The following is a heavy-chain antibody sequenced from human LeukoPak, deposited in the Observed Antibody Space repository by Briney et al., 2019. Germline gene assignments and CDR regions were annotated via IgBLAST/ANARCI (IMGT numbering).Heavy chain of an antibody. Sequence: GGSLRLSCAASGFTLRSYAMSWVRQAPGKGLEWVSAISDSGNTYHADSVKGRFTISSDSSKNTLFLQMNRLRPEDAAVYYCAKAPVTTCRGAYCYLFDYWGEGTLVSVSS. V-gene: IGHV3-23*01. CDR2: ISDSGNT. CDR3: AKAPVTTCRGAYCYLFDY. J-gene: IGHJ4*02. D-gene: IGHD2-21*01. CDR1: GFTLRSYA.